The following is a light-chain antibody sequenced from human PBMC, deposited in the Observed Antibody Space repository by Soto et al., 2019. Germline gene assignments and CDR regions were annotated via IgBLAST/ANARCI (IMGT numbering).Light chain of an antibody. CDR3: QQYLSYPYT. CDR1: QGISSF. CDR2: AAA. J-gene: IGKJ2*01. Sequence: AIRMTQSPSSISASTGDRVTTTCRASQGISSFLAWYQQKPGKAPKLLIYAAATLQRGAPSRFSASGSGTDFTLTISRLQSEDFATYFCQQYLSYPYTFGQGTQLEI. V-gene: IGKV1-8*01.